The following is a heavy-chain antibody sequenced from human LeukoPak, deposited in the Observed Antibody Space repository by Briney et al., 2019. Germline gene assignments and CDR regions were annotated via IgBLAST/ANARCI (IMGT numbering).Heavy chain of an antibody. J-gene: IGHJ3*02. CDR3: AKEVVNATGGAFDI. CDR2: ISGSGSNT. Sequence: GGSLRLSCAASGFTFSSFAMNWVRQAPGKGLDWVSAISGSGSNTYYADSVKGRFTISRDNSKNTLYLQMNSLRAEDTAVYYCAKEVVNATGGAFDIWGQGTMVTVSS. D-gene: IGHD2-21*01. CDR1: GFTFSSFA. V-gene: IGHV3-23*01.